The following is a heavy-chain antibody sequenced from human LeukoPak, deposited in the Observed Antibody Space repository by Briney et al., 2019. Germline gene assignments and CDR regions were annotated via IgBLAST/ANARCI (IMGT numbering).Heavy chain of an antibody. J-gene: IGHJ4*01. CDR3: TRAKRGPFDY. CDR1: GFTFSNYA. Sequence: VKPGGSLRLSCAASGFTFSNYAIHWVRQAPGKGLDWVAVVSFDGSKKYYADSVKGRFTISRDNSKNTLYLQMNTLRPDDTAVYYCTRAKRGPFDYWGQGTLVTVSS. V-gene: IGHV3-30-3*01. CDR2: VSFDGSKK.